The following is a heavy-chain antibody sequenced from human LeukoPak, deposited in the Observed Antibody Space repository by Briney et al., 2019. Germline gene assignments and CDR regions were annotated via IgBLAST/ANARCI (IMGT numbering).Heavy chain of an antibody. D-gene: IGHD6-13*01. J-gene: IGHJ4*02. V-gene: IGHV1-2*02. CDR2: INPNSGGT. CDR1: GYTFTGYY. CDR3: ARARIAAAGGGFDY. Sequence: ASVKVSSKASGYTFTGYYMHWVRQAPGQGLEWMGWINPNSGGTNYAQKFQGRVTMTRDTSISTAYMELSRLRSDDTAVYYCARARIAAAGGGFDYWGQGTLVTVSS.